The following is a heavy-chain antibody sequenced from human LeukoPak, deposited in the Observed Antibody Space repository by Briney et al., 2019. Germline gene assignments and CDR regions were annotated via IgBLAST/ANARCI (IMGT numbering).Heavy chain of an antibody. J-gene: IGHJ6*02. D-gene: IGHD7-27*01. CDR2: ISWNSGSI. CDR1: GFTFDDYA. CDR3: AKDIAWGSYYYGMDV. Sequence: GRSLRLSCAASGFTFDDYAMHWVRQAPGKGLEWVSGISWNSGSIGYADSAKGRFTISRDNAKNSLYLQMNSLRAEDTALYYCAKDIAWGSYYYGMDVWGQGTTVTVSS. V-gene: IGHV3-9*01.